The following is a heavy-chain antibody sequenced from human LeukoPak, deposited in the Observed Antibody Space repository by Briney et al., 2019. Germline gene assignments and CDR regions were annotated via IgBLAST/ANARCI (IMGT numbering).Heavy chain of an antibody. D-gene: IGHD6-6*01. CDR3: AKDIESYSSFDFDY. CDR2: ISWNSGSI. CDR1: GFTFDDYA. V-gene: IGHV3-9*03. Sequence: PGRSLRLTCAASGFTFDDYAMHWVRQAPGKGLEWVSGISWNSGSIGYADSVKGRFTISRDNAKNSLYLQMNSLRAEDMALYYCAKDIESYSSFDFDYWGQGTLVTVSS. J-gene: IGHJ4*02.